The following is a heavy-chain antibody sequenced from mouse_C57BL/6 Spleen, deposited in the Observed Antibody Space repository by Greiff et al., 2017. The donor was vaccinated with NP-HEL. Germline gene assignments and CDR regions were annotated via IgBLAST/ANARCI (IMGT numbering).Heavy chain of an antibody. D-gene: IGHD4-1*02. Sequence: EVQRVESGEGLVKPGGSLKLSCAASGFTFSSYAMSWVRQTPEKRLEWVAYISSGGDYIYYADTVKGRFTISRDNARNTLYLQMSSLKSEDTAMYYCTRDPQLGRGFDYWGQGTTLTVSS. CDR3: TRDPQLGRGFDY. J-gene: IGHJ2*01. V-gene: IGHV5-9-1*02. CDR1: GFTFSSYA. CDR2: ISSGGDYI.